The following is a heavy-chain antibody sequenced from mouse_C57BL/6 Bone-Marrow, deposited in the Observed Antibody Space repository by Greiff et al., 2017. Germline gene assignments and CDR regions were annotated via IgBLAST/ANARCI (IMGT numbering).Heavy chain of an antibody. J-gene: IGHJ2*01. CDR2: INYDGSST. CDR3: GRGRDTLDY. Sequence: EVMLVESEGGLVQPGSSMKLSCTASGFTFSDYYMAWVRQVPEKGLEWVANINYDGSSTYYLDSLKSRFIISRDNAKNILYLQMSSLKSEDTATYYCGRGRDTLDYWGQGTTLTVSS. D-gene: IGHD5-1-1*01. CDR1: GFTFSDYY. V-gene: IGHV5-16*01.